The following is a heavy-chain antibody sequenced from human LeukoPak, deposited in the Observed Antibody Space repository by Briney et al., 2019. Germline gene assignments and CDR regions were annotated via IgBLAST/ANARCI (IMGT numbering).Heavy chain of an antibody. CDR1: GYTFTGYY. CDR3: ARGYCSSTSCSPFDY. V-gene: IGHV1-2*02. Sequence: ASVKVSCKASGYTFTGYYMHWVRQAPGQGLEWMGWINPNSGGTNYAQKFQGRVTMTRDTSISTAYMELSRLRSDDTAVHYCARGYCSSTSCSPFDYWGQGTLVTVSS. J-gene: IGHJ4*02. CDR2: INPNSGGT. D-gene: IGHD2-2*01.